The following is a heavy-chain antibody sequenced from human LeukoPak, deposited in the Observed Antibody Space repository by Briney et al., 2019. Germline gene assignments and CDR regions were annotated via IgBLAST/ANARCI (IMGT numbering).Heavy chain of an antibody. Sequence: GGSLRLSCAASGFTFTSYAMSWVRQAPGKGLEWVSAISSSGGTTYYADSVKGRFTISRDNPKNTLYLQMNSLRVEDTAIYFCAKRGVVIRVILVGFHKEAHYFDSWGRGAQVTVSS. CDR2: ISSSGGTT. V-gene: IGHV3-23*01. J-gene: IGHJ4*02. CDR3: AKRGVVIRVILVGFHKEAHYFDS. D-gene: IGHD3-22*01. CDR1: GFTFTSYA.